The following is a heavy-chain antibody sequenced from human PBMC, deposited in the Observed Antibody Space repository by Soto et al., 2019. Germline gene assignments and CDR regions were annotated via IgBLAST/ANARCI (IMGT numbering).Heavy chain of an antibody. CDR2: IKYDGKDK. CDR3: ARDSSGSLDY. Sequence: PGGSLRLSCAASGFTFSSYWMAWVRQAPGKGPEWVANIKYDGKDKNYGDSVKGRFTISRGNAKNSLYLQMNNLRAEDTALYYCARDSSGSLDYWGQGTQVTVSS. V-gene: IGHV3-7*01. CDR1: GFTFSSYW. J-gene: IGHJ4*02. D-gene: IGHD6-25*01.